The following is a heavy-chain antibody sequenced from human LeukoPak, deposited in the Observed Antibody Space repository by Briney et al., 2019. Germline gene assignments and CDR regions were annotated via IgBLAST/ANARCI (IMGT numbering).Heavy chain of an antibody. D-gene: IGHD3-10*01. V-gene: IGHV4-34*01. Sequence: PSETLSLTCAVYGGSFSGYYWSWIRQPPGKGLEWIGEINHSGSTNYNPSLKSRVTISVDTSKNQFSLKLSSVTAADTAVYYCARASRLYYYGSGSSPLGYWGQGTLVTVSS. J-gene: IGHJ4*02. CDR2: INHSGST. CDR1: GGSFSGYY. CDR3: ARASRLYYYGSGSSPLGY.